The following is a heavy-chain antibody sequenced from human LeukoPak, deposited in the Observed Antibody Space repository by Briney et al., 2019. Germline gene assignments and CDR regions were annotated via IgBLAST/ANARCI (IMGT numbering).Heavy chain of an antibody. CDR1: VGTFSNYA. CDR2: ISAYNGNT. CDR3: ARDHIAVAGNAAFDI. J-gene: IGHJ3*02. V-gene: IGHV1-18*01. D-gene: IGHD6-19*01. Sequence: ASVTVSFTCSVGTFSNYAISWVRQAPGQGREWMGWISAYNGNTNYAQKLQGRVTMPTDTSTSTAYMELRSLRSHDTAVYYCARDHIAVAGNAAFDIWGQGTMVTVSS.